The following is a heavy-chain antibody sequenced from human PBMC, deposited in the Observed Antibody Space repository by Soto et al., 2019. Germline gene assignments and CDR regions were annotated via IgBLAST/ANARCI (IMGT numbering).Heavy chain of an antibody. V-gene: IGHV4-39*01. Sequence: QLQLQESGPGLVKPSETLSLTCTVSGGSISSSSYYWGWIRQPPGKGLEWIGSIYYSGSTYYNPSLKSRVTISVDTSKNQFSLKLSSVTAADTAVYYCARHLLGSVVIGTPTDYWGQGTLVTVSS. CDR1: GGSISSSSYY. D-gene: IGHD3-22*01. CDR3: ARHLLGSVVIGTPTDY. CDR2: IYYSGST. J-gene: IGHJ4*02.